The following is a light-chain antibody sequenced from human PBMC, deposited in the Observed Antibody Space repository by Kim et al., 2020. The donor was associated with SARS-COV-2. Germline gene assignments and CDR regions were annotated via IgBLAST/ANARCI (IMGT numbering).Light chain of an antibody. CDR3: SSRDSDSNHYL. CDR2: GNN. V-gene: IGLV3-19*01. J-gene: IGLJ1*01. CDR1: SLKMYY. Sequence: SSELTQDPAVSVALGQTVRITCQGDSLKMYYASWYQQKSGQAPVLVIYGNNNRPSGIPDRFSGSSSGTTASLTITGAQARDEADYYCSSRDSDSNHYLFGPGTKVTVL.